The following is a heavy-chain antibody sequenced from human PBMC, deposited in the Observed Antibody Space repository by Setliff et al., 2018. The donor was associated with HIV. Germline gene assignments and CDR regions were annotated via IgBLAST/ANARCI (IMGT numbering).Heavy chain of an antibody. CDR2: VNPNSGDT. CDR1: GYSFTDYF. J-gene: IGHJ5*02. V-gene: IGHV1-2*06. CDR3: AREGDVLSGYYVNWFDP. Sequence: ASVKVSCKASGYSFTDYFMHWVRQAPGQGLEWMGRVNPNSGDTNYAQKFLGRVTMTRHTSISTAYMELSRLTSDDTAVYYCAREGDVLSGYYVNWFDPWGQGTLVTVS. D-gene: IGHD3-3*01.